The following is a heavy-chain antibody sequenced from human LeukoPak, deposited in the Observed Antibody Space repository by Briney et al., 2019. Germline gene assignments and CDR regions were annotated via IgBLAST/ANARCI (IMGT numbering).Heavy chain of an antibody. CDR3: AKEVIYGDYYYGMDV. CDR2: ILYDGSNK. V-gene: IGHV3-30*18. D-gene: IGHD4-17*01. Sequence: GGSLRLSCAASGFTFSSYGMHWVRQAPGKGLEWVAVILYDGSNKYYADSVEGRFTISRDNSKNTLYLQMNSLRAEDTAVYYCAKEVIYGDYYYGMDVWGQGTTVTVSS. J-gene: IGHJ6*02. CDR1: GFTFSSYG.